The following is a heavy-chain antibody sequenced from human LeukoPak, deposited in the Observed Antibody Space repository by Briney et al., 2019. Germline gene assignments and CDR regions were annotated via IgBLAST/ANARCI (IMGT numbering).Heavy chain of an antibody. CDR2: IWYDGSNK. Sequence: QPGRSLRLSCAASGFTFSSYGMHWVRQAPGKGLQWVAVIWYDGSNKYYADSVKGRFTISRDNSKNTLYLQMNSLRAEDTAVYYCAKDSSGFLECFDYWGQGTLVTVSS. D-gene: IGHD3-3*01. V-gene: IGHV3-33*06. CDR1: GFTFSSYG. CDR3: AKDSSGFLECFDY. J-gene: IGHJ4*02.